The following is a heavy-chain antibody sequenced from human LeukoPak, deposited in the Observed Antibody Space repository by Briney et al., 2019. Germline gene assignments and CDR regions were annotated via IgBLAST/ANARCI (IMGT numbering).Heavy chain of an antibody. CDR1: GYTFTSYD. D-gene: IGHD6-19*01. J-gene: IGHJ4*02. V-gene: IGHV1-8*01. Sequence: ASVTVSCKASGYTFTSYDINWVRQATGQGLEWMGWMNPNSGNTGYAQKFQGRVTMTRNTSISTAYMELSSLRSEDTAVYYCARAPYSSGWYWEYFDYWGQGTLVTVSS. CDR3: ARAPYSSGWYWEYFDY. CDR2: MNPNSGNT.